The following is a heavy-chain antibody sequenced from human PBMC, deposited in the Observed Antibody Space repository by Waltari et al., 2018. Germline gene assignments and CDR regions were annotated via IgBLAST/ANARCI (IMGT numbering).Heavy chain of an antibody. CDR3: AKHQLLQAYYYSMDV. CDR1: GFHFRNYG. Sequence: EVQLVESGGELVQPGGSLRLSCAASGFHFRNYGMNWVRQAPGKVLEWVSSITSDGSGTYYADTVKGRFTTSRDNSNNTVFLQMNSLRVEDTALYYCAKHQLLQAYYYSMDVWGKGTTVTVSS. J-gene: IGHJ6*03. CDR2: ITSDGSGT. V-gene: IGHV3-23*04. D-gene: IGHD2-2*01.